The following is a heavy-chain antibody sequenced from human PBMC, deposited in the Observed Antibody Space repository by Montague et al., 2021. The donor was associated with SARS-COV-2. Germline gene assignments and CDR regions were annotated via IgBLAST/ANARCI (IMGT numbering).Heavy chain of an antibody. J-gene: IGHJ4*02. CDR1: GFTFSNYE. CDR2: ISTSGSLI. D-gene: IGHD3-9*01. CDR3: ARDGDSSYYDSLTGFYQYFEY. Sequence: SLRLSCAASGFTFSNYEMHWVRQAPGKGLEWFSYISTSGSLIYYADSVKGRSTISRGNAKNALYLQLDSLTAADTAGYYCARDGDSSYYDSLTGFYQYFEYWGQGTLVTVSS. V-gene: IGHV3-48*03.